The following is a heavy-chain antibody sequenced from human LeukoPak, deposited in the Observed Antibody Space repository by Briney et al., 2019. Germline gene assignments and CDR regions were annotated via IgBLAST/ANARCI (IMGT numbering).Heavy chain of an antibody. V-gene: IGHV3-48*01. CDR1: GFTFSSYS. J-gene: IGHJ4*02. CDR2: ISSNSSTI. D-gene: IGHD6-13*01. Sequence: PGGSLRLSCAASGFTFSSYSMNWVRQAPGKGLEWVSYISSNSSTIYYADSVKGRFTISRDNAKNSLYLQMDSLRAEDTAVYYCARASSSSWYLDYWGQGTLVTVSS. CDR3: ARASSSSWYLDY.